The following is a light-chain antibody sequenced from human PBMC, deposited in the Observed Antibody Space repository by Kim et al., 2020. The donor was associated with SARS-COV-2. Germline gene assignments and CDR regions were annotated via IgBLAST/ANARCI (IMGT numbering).Light chain of an antibody. CDR2: GAS. CDR1: QSINSN. J-gene: IGKJ5*01. CDR3: QQFNNWPFT. Sequence: VSPGERATLSCRASQSINSNLAWYQQKPGQAPRLLTSGASTRATDIPGRFSGSGSGTEFTLTISSLQSEDFAVYYCQQFNNWPFTFGQGTRLEIK. V-gene: IGKV3-15*01.